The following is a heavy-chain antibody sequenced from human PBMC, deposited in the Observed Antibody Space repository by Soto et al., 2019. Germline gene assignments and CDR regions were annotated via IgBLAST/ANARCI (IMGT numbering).Heavy chain of an antibody. CDR3: ARQISRAKYCSSTSCYIPAYDAFDI. V-gene: IGHV5-51*01. D-gene: IGHD2-2*02. J-gene: IGHJ3*02. Sequence: GESLKISCKGSGYSFTSYWIGWVRQMPGKGLEWMGIIYPGDPDTRYSPSFQGQVTISADKSISTAYLQWSSLKASDTAMYYCARQISRAKYCSSTSCYIPAYDAFDIWGQGTMVTVSS. CDR2: IYPGDPDT. CDR1: GYSFTSYW.